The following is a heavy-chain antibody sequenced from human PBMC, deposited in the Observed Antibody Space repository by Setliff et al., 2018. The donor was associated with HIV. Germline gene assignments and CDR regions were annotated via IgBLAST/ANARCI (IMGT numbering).Heavy chain of an antibody. D-gene: IGHD2-21*02. CDR3: ASDREEYCGHDCSSPLDN. CDR1: GGTFSTYA. Sequence: SVKVSCKASGGTFSTYAINWVRQAPGQGLEWLGGIIPVSGTANYAERFQDRVTISTDESKTSVYLQVSSLTSEDTAVYYCASDREEYCGHDCSSPLDNWGPGTPVTVSS. J-gene: IGHJ4*02. CDR2: IIPVSGTA. V-gene: IGHV1-69*05.